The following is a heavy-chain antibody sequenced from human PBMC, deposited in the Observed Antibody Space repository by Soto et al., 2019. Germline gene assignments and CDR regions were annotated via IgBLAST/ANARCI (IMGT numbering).Heavy chain of an antibody. J-gene: IGHJ4*02. Sequence: QVQLVQSGAEVKKPGSSVKVSCKASGGTFSSYTISWVRQAPGQGLEWMGRIIPILGIANYAQKFQGRVTITADKSTSTAYMELSSLRSEDTAVYYCARDRSSYYDSSGYFPPHTGYWGQGTLVTVSS. D-gene: IGHD3-22*01. CDR3: ARDRSSYYDSSGYFPPHTGY. CDR1: GGTFSSYT. V-gene: IGHV1-69*08. CDR2: IIPILGIA.